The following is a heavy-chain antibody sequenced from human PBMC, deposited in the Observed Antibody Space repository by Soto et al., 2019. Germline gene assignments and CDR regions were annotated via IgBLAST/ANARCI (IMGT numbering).Heavy chain of an antibody. CDR1: GYTFTSYA. V-gene: IGHV1-3*01. Sequence: ASVKVSCKASGYTFTSYAMHWVRQAPGQRLEWMGWINAGNGNTKYSQKFQARVTITRDTSASTAYMQLNSLRSEDTAVYYCARWVGGNYFHYWGQGTLVTVS. D-gene: IGHD1-26*01. CDR2: INAGNGNT. CDR3: ARWVGGNYFHY. J-gene: IGHJ4*02.